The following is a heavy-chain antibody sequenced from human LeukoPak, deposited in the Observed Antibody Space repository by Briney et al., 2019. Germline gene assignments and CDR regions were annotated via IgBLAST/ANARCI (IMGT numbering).Heavy chain of an antibody. Sequence: PGGSLRLSCAASGFTFSNYAMTWVRQAPGKGLEWVSGISGSGSSTYYADSVKGRFTLSRDYPKNTLYLQMNSLRAEDTAVYYCAKEGDVVVPAAIPFFDYWGQGTLVTVSS. CDR2: ISGSGSST. V-gene: IGHV3-23*01. CDR1: GFTFSNYA. J-gene: IGHJ4*02. D-gene: IGHD2-2*01. CDR3: AKEGDVVVPAAIPFFDY.